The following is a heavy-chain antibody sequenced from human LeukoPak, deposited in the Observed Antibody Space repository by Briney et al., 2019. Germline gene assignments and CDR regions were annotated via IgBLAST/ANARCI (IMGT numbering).Heavy chain of an antibody. Sequence: GESLRLSCAASGFTFRDYYMSWIRQAPGKGLEWVSYIGTGGTPIDYADSVKGRFTISRDDAKSSLYLQINNVRAEDTAFYYCARIYGGYWGQGALVSVSS. CDR2: IGTGGTPI. V-gene: IGHV3-11*01. CDR1: GFTFRDYY. CDR3: ARIYGGY. D-gene: IGHD3-16*01. J-gene: IGHJ4*02.